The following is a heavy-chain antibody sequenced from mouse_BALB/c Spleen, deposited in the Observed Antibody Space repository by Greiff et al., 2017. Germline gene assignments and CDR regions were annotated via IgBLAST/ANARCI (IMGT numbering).Heavy chain of an antibody. CDR2: INPSNGRT. CDR1: GYTFTSYW. V-gene: IGHV1S81*02. Sequence: QVQLKQPGAELVKPGASVKLSCKASGYTFTSYWMHWVKQRPGQGLEWIGEINPSNGRTNYNEKFKSKATLTVDKSSSTAYMQLSSLTSEDSAVYYCAREVDYWGQGTTLTVSS. CDR3: AREVDY. J-gene: IGHJ2*01.